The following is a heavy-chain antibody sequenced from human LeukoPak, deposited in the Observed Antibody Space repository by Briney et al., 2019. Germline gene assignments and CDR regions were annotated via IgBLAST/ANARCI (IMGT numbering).Heavy chain of an antibody. V-gene: IGHV4-4*07. CDR1: GGSISSYY. J-gene: IGHJ3*02. CDR2: IYTSGST. Sequence: SETLSLTCTVSGGSISSYYWSWIRQPAGKGLEWIGRIYTSGSTNYNPSLKSRVTMSVDTSKNQFSLKLSSVTAADTAVYYCARDIRVRAAAGLDAFDIWGQGTIVTVSS. D-gene: IGHD6-13*01. CDR3: ARDIRVRAAAGLDAFDI.